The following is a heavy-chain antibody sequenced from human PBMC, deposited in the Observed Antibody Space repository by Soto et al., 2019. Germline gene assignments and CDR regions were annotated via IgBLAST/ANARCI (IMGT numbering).Heavy chain of an antibody. D-gene: IGHD3-22*01. J-gene: IGHJ4*02. V-gene: IGHV1-18*01. CDR1: GYTFTSYG. CDR2: ISAYNGNT. CDR3: ARARLSTTYDSSGYYYGY. Sequence: GSSVKVSCKASGYTFTSYGISWVRQAPGQGLEWMGWISAYNGNTNYAQKLQGRVTMTTDTSTSTAYMELRSLRSDDTAVYYCARARLSTTYDSSGYYYGYWGQGTLVTVSS.